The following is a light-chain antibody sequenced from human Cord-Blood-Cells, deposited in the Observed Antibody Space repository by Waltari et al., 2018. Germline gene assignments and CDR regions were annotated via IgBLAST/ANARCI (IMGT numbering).Light chain of an antibody. J-gene: IGKJ4*01. CDR2: AAS. V-gene: IGKV1-9*01. CDR1: QGISSH. CDR3: QQLNSYPLT. Sequence: DIQLTQSPSFLSASVGDRVTITCRASQGISSHLACDQQKPGKAPKLLIYAASTVQSGVPARFSGSGSETEFTLTISSLQPEDFATYYCQQLNSYPLTFGGGTKVEIK.